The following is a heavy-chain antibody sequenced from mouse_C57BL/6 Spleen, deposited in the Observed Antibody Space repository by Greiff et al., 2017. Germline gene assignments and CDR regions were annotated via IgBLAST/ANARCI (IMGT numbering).Heavy chain of an antibody. Sequence: VQLQQSGPELVKPGASVKISCKASGYAFSSSWMNWVKQRPGKGLEWIGRIYPGDGDTNYNGKFKGKATLTADKSSSTAYMQLSSLTSEDSAVYFCARSATWDWYFGVWGTVTTVTVSS. D-gene: IGHD4-1*01. CDR2: IYPGDGDT. J-gene: IGHJ1*03. CDR1: GYAFSSSW. V-gene: IGHV1-82*01. CDR3: ARSATWDWYFGV.